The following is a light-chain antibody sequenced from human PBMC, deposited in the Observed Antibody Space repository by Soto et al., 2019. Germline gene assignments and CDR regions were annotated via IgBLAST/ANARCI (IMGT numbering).Light chain of an antibody. CDR1: SNDFGNYTY. Sequence: QAVLTQPASASGSPGQSVAISGTGSSNDFGNYTYVSWFQQHPGDPPKLMIFEVTKRPSGGAHRFSGSKAGITASLTISGLQPEDDADYYCTSYATNSTLVFGTGTKVTVL. CDR2: EVT. CDR3: TSYATNSTLV. J-gene: IGLJ1*01. V-gene: IGLV2-14*01.